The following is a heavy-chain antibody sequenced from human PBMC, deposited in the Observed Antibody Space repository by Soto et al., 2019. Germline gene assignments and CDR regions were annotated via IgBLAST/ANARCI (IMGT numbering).Heavy chain of an antibody. J-gene: IGHJ5*02. CDR2: ISSSSSYI. D-gene: IGHD1-7*01. Sequence: GGYLILSCAASGLTFSSYSMNLVRTAPGKGLEWVSSISSSSSYIYYADSVKGRFTISRDNAKNSLYLQMNSLRAEDTAVYYCARELQLTGTTNNWFDPWGQGDLVTFS. CDR3: ARELQLTGTTNNWFDP. V-gene: IGHV3-21*01. CDR1: GLTFSSYS.